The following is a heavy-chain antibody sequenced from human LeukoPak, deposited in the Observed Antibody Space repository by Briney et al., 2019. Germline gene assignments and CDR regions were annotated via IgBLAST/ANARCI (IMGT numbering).Heavy chain of an antibody. V-gene: IGHV3-30-3*01. CDR2: ILYDGSNK. CDR1: GFTFSSYA. CDR3: ARGAQTTDYYGMDV. Sequence: GGSLRLSCAASGFTFSSYAMHWVRQAPGKGLEWVAVILYDGSNKYYADSVKGRFTISRDNSKNTLYLQMNSLRAEDTAVYYCARGAQTTDYYGMDVWGQGTTVTVSS. D-gene: IGHD4-11*01. J-gene: IGHJ6*02.